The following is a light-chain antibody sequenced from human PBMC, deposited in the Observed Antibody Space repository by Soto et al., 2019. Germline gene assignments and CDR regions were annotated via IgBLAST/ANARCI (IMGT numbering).Light chain of an antibody. J-gene: IGKJ3*01. CDR1: QGISRW. Sequence: DIQMTQSPSSVSASVGDRVTISCRASQGISRWLAWYQQKPGKAPRLLIYSASTLYSGVPSRFSVSGSGTDFTLTISSLQPEDFATYYCQQANSFPLTFGPGTKVDFK. V-gene: IGKV1-12*01. CDR2: SAS. CDR3: QQANSFPLT.